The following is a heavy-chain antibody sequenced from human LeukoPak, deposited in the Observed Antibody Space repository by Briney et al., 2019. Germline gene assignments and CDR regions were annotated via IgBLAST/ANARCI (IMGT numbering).Heavy chain of an antibody. V-gene: IGHV3-7*03. CDR1: GFTFRNYW. Sequence: GGSLRLSCAASGFTFRNYWMSWVRQVPGTGLEWVANIKQDGSDRNYVTSVRGRFTISRDNAESSLYLQMNSLRAEDTAVYYCVRNLAVAGTCFDSWGQGTLVTVSS. CDR2: IKQDGSDR. J-gene: IGHJ4*02. D-gene: IGHD6-19*01. CDR3: VRNLAVAGTCFDS.